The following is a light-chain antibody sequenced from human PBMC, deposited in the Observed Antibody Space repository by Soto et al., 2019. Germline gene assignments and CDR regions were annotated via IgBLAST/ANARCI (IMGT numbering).Light chain of an antibody. J-gene: IGKJ2*01. CDR2: GAS. CDR3: QQYNNWPPYT. V-gene: IGKV3-15*01. CDR1: QRVSRN. Sequence: EIVMTQSPATLSVSPGERATLSCRASQRVSRNLAWYQQKPGQAPRLLIYGASTRATGIPARFSGSGSETEFTLTISSLQSEDFAVYYCQQYNNWPPYTFGHGTKLEIK.